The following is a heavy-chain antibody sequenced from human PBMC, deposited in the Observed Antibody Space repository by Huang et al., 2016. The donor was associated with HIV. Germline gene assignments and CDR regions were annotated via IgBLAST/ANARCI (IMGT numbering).Heavy chain of an antibody. CDR3: ARGFGIKYNHEAFDV. D-gene: IGHD1-20*01. Sequence: QIQLAQSGAEVKKPGASVKVSCKASGYTFTNYDINWVGQASGQGREWMGWMNPKSGNVGYTKKFQGRVAILRNSSINTSYLEVTSLTSEDTAVYYCARGFGIKYNHEAFDVWGQGTMVTVSS. J-gene: IGHJ3*01. CDR2: MNPKSGNV. V-gene: IGHV1-8*01. CDR1: GYTFTNYD.